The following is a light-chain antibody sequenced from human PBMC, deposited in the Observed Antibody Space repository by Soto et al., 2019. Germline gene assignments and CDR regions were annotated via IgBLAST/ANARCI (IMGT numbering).Light chain of an antibody. CDR1: QSIDIW. V-gene: IGKV1-5*03. Sequence: DIQMTQSPSILSASVGDRVTITCRASQSIDIWLAWYQQKPGKAPKLLIQRASRLESGIPSRFSGSGSGTQFTLTISSLQADDLASYHCQQYLSYPFAFGQGTKVEI. CDR3: QQYLSYPFA. CDR2: RAS. J-gene: IGKJ1*01.